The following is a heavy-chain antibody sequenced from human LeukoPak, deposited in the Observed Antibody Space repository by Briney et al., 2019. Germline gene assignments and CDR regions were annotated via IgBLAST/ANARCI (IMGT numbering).Heavy chain of an antibody. J-gene: IGHJ4*02. CDR2: ISAYNGNT. D-gene: IGHD6-19*01. Sequence: ASVKVSCKASGYTFTSYGSSGVAQAPGQGLEWMGWISAYNGNTNFTQKLQGRVTMTTDTSTSTAYMDLRRLRSDDTAVYYCARESDLVVAGTGFDFWGQGTLVTVSS. CDR3: ARESDLVVAGTGFDF. CDR1: GYTFTSYG. V-gene: IGHV1-18*01.